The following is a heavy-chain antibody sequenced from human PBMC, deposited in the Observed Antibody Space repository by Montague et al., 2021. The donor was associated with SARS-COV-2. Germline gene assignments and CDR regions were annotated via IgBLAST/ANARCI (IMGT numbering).Heavy chain of an antibody. V-gene: IGHV4-34*01. Sequence: SETLSLTCAVFDGSFSDFYWSWIRQPPGKGLEWIGEINHSGTTYXNPSLKSRVTISVDTSKSQFSLKLNSVTAADAAVYYCASGDDNGSGYLDVWGKGTMVTVSS. D-gene: IGHD1-26*01. CDR2: INHSGTT. J-gene: IGHJ6*03. CDR3: ASGDDNGSGYLDV. CDR1: DGSFSDFY.